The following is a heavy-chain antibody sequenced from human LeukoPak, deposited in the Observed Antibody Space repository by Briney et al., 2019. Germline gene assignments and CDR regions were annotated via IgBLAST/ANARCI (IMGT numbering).Heavy chain of an antibody. V-gene: IGHV1-2*02. D-gene: IGHD6-13*01. CDR2: INPNSGGT. CDR1: GYTSSDYY. J-gene: IGHJ5*02. CDR3: ARVPRGAAAGTKGGNWFDP. Sequence: ASVKLSCKASGYTSSDYYMHWVRQAPGQGLEWMGWINPNSGGTNYAQKFQGRVTMTRDTSISTAYMELSRLRSDDTAVYYCARVPRGAAAGTKGGNWFDPWGQGTLVTVSS.